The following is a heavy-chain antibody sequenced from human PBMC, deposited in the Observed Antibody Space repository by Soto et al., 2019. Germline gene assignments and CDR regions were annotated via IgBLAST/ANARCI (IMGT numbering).Heavy chain of an antibody. CDR3: ARGVAAARYGRRGGYYDYGMHV. J-gene: IGHJ6*02. V-gene: IGHV1-8*01. CDR1: GDTCTSYD. CDR2: MNPNSGNT. Sequence: ASVKASCKASGDTCTSYDINWVRQATGQGLEWMGWMNPNSGNTGYAQKFQGRVTMTRNTSISTAYMELSSLRSEDTAVYYCARGVAAARYGRRGGYYDYGMHVWDQGTTVTIFS. D-gene: IGHD6-13*01.